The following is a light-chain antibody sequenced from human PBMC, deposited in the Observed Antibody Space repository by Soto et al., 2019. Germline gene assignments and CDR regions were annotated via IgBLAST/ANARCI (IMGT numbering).Light chain of an antibody. CDR3: RSYTGNTSPVV. CDR2: EVT. J-gene: IGLJ2*01. CDR1: SGDIGSYNY. V-gene: IGLV2-14*01. Sequence: QSALTQPASVSGSPGQSITISCTGTSGDIGSYNYVSWYQQHPDKAPRLLISEVTNRPSGVSNRFSGSKSGNTASLTISGLQAEHEADYYCRSYTGNTSPVVFGGGTKLTVL.